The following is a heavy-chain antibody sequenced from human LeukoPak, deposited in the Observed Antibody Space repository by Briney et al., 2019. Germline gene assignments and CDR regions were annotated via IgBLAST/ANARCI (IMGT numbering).Heavy chain of an antibody. CDR1: GGSISSSSYY. CDR3: ARNIAVAGPPYFDY. CDR2: IYYSGST. D-gene: IGHD6-19*01. Sequence: SETLSLTCTVSGGSISSSSYYWGWIRQPPGKGLEWVGSIYYSGSTYYNPSLKSRVTISVDTSKNQFSLKLSSVTAADTAVYYCARNIAVAGPPYFDYWGQGTLVTVSS. V-gene: IGHV4-39*01. J-gene: IGHJ4*02.